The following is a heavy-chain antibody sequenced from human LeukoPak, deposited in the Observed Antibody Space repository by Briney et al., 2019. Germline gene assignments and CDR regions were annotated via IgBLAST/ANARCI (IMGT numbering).Heavy chain of an antibody. Sequence: ASVKVSCKASGYTFTNSYIHWVRQASGQVLEWMGLINPDGGNTNYAQNFQGRVTLTRDTSTSTVYMELSSLRSEDTAIYYCARIRDGYNDAYDLWGQGTVVTVPS. CDR3: ARIRDGYNDAYDL. CDR2: INPDGGNT. V-gene: IGHV1-46*01. CDR1: GYTFTNSY. J-gene: IGHJ3*01. D-gene: IGHD5-24*01.